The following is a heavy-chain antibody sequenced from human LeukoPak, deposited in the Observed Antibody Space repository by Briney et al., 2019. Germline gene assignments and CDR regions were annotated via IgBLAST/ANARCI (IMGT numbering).Heavy chain of an antibody. CDR2: ISAYNGST. Sequence: GASVEVSCKASGDTFTSYGISWVRQAPGQGLECMGWISAYNGSTNYAQKLQGRVTMTTDTSTSTAYMAMRSLRADDTPVYYCASDIVVVPAAMRKRVDYRGQGTLVTVFS. CDR3: ASDIVVVPAAMRKRVDY. CDR1: GDTFTSYG. D-gene: IGHD2-2*01. V-gene: IGHV1-18*01. J-gene: IGHJ4*02.